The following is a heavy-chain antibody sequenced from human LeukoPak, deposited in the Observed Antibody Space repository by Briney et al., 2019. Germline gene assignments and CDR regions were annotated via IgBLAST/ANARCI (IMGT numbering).Heavy chain of an antibody. D-gene: IGHD5-12*01. V-gene: IGHV3-7*03. CDR1: GFTFSSYW. Sequence: GGSLRLSCAASGFTFSSYWMTWVRQAPGKGLEWVANINEDGSEKHYVDSVKGRFTVSRDNAENSLYLQMNSLGAEDTAVYYCARDRGRRDDYWGQGTLVTVSS. CDR3: ARDRGRRDDY. CDR2: INEDGSEK. J-gene: IGHJ4*02.